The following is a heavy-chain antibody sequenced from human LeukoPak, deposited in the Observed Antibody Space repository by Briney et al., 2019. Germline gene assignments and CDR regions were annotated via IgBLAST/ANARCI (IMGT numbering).Heavy chain of an antibody. CDR3: ARERQSCGGDCSDY. CDR2: IIQSGSTV. J-gene: IGHJ4*02. Sequence: GGSLRLSCVASGFTFSIYEMNWVRQAPGKGLEWVSYIIQSGSTVCYADSVKGRFTISRDNAKNSLYLQMNSLRAEDTAVYYCARERQSCGGDCSDYWGQGTLVTVSS. CDR1: GFTFSIYE. V-gene: IGHV3-48*03. D-gene: IGHD2-21*01.